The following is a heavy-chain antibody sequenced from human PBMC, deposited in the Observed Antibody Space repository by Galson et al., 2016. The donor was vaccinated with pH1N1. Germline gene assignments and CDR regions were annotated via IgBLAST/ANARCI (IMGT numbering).Heavy chain of an antibody. Sequence: SLRLSCAGSGFSIRPYAFTWVRQAPGKGLEWVGFIRGTPYGGTADYAASVRGRFIISRDDSTNVARLQMNSLKIEDTATYYCSRDVGFEDFGLWGQGALVIVSS. CDR1: GFSIRPYA. CDR3: SRDVGFEDFGL. CDR2: IRGTPYGGTA. V-gene: IGHV3-49*04. D-gene: IGHD1-26*01. J-gene: IGHJ4*02.